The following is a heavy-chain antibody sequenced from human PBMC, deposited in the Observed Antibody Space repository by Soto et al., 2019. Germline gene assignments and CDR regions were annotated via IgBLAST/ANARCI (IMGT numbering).Heavy chain of an antibody. D-gene: IGHD2-2*01. J-gene: IGHJ6*02. CDR3: ARSQGSSTSLEIYYYYYYGMDV. V-gene: IGHV1-69*01. CDR1: GGTFSSYA. Sequence: QVQLVQSGAEVKKPGSSVKVSCKASGGTFSSYAISWVRQAPGQGLEWMGGIIPIPGTANYAQKFQGRVTITADESMSTAYMELSSRRSEDTAVYYCARSQGSSTSLEIYYYYYYGMDVWGQGTTVTVSS. CDR2: IIPIPGTA.